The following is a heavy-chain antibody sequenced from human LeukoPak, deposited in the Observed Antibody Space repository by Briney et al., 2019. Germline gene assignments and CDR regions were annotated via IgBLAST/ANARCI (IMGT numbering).Heavy chain of an antibody. Sequence: PGGSLRLSCAASGFTFSSYWMDWVRQAPGKGLEWVGRTRNKANSYTTEYAASVKGRFTISRDDSKNSLYPQMNSLKTEDTAVYYCARRGATIRGMDVWGQGTTATVSS. D-gene: IGHD5-12*01. CDR1: GFTFSSYW. CDR2: TRNKANSYTT. V-gene: IGHV3-72*01. CDR3: ARRGATIRGMDV. J-gene: IGHJ6*02.